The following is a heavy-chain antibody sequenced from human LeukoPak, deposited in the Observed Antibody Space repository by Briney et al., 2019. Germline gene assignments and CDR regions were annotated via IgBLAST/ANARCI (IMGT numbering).Heavy chain of an antibody. J-gene: IGHJ6*02. D-gene: IGHD1-26*01. CDR3: ARDRQGAYGMDV. CDR2: IKQDGSEK. Sequence: GGSLRLSCAASGFTSSNDWMNWVRQAPGKGLEWVANIKQDGSEKYYVDSVKGRFTISRDSAKNPLYLQMNSLRAEDTAVYYCARDRQGAYGMDVWGQGTTVTVSS. CDR1: GFTSSNDW. V-gene: IGHV3-7*01.